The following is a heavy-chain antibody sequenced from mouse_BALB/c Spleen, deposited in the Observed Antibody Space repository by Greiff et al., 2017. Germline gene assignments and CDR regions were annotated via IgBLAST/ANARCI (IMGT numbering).Heavy chain of an antibody. J-gene: IGHJ2*01. D-gene: IGHD1-1*01. CDR2: INPYNDGT. Sequence: VQLQQSGPELVKPGASVKMSCKASGYTFTSYVMHWVKQKPGQGLEWIGYINPYNDGTKYNEKFKGKATLTSDKSSSTAYMELSSLTSEDSAVYYCARERIYYYGSTDYWGQGTTLTVSS. CDR3: ARERIYYYGSTDY. CDR1: GYTFTSYV. V-gene: IGHV1-14*01.